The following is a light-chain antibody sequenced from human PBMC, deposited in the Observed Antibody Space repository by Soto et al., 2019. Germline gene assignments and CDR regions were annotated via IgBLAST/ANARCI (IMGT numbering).Light chain of an antibody. Sequence: EIVMTQSPATLSVSPGGRATLSCRASQSVSSNLAWYQQKPCQAPSLLIYDVSTRATGVPARFSGSGSGTEFTLTISNLQYEDFEFYYCQKYSNWSKSTFSQVTKVEIK. J-gene: IGKJ1*01. CDR2: DVS. V-gene: IGKV3-15*01. CDR3: QKYSNWSKST. CDR1: QSVSSN.